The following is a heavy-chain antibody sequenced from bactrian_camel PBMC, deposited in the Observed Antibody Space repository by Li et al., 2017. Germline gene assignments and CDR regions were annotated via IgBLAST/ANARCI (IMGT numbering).Heavy chain of an antibody. D-gene: IGHD3*01. Sequence: HVQLVESGGGSVQAGGSLRLSCVNSGYTYRDNCMGWFRQAPGKQREGVAVIGPDGRTLYADSVKGRFTISRDSAKNTVYLQMDSLKPEDTAMYYCAAGRFQGWTLSRYEPYYWGQGTQVTVS. CDR1: GYTYRDNC. J-gene: IGHJ4*01. CDR2: IGPDGRT. V-gene: IGHV3S53*01. CDR3: AAGRFQGWTLSRYEPYY.